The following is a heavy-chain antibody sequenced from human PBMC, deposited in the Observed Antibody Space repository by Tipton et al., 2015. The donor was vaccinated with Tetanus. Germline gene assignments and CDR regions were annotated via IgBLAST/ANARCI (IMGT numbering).Heavy chain of an antibody. Sequence: QLVQSGGGLIQPGGSLRLSCAASGFTFDDYGMNWVRQAPGKGLQWVSSINWNGGSTGYADSVKGRFTISRDNAKNSLYLQMNSLRAEDTALYHCARSRGDDSSGYYEPYYFDYWGQGTLVTVSS. J-gene: IGHJ4*02. D-gene: IGHD3-22*01. V-gene: IGHV3-20*01. CDR3: ARSRGDDSSGYYEPYYFDY. CDR2: INWNGGST. CDR1: GFTFDDYG.